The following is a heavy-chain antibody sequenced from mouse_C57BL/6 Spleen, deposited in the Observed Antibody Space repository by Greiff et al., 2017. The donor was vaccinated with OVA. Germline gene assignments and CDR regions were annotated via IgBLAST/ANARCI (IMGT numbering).Heavy chain of an antibody. CDR1: GFTFSDYY. CDR3: ARQSLDY. V-gene: IGHV5-12*01. Sequence: EVKVVESGGGLVQPGGSLKLSCAASGFTFSDYYMYWVRQTPEKRLEWVAYISNGGGSTYYPDTVKGRFTISRDNAKNTLYLQMSRLKSEDTAMYYCARQSLDYWGQGTTLTVSS. J-gene: IGHJ2*01. CDR2: ISNGGGST.